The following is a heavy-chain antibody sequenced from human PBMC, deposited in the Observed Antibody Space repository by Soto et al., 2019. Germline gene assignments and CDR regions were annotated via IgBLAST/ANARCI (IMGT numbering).Heavy chain of an antibody. CDR1: GFTFSDYY. D-gene: IGHD6-13*01. J-gene: IGHJ6*02. CDR3: ASTKSSYLDMDV. V-gene: IGHV3-11*01. Sequence: PGGSLRLSCAASGFTFSDYYMSWIRQAPGKGLEWVSYISSSGSTIYYADSVKGRFTISRDNAKNSLYLQMNGLRAEDTAVYYCASTKSSYLDMDVWGQGTTVTVSS. CDR2: ISSSGSTI.